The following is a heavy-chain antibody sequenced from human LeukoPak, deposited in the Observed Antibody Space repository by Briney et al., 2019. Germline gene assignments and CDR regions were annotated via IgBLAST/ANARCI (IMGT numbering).Heavy chain of an antibody. CDR2: IYHSGIT. CDR3: ARRRDWSGYYFDY. V-gene: IGHV4-30-2*01. J-gene: IGHJ4*02. D-gene: IGHD3-3*01. CDR1: GDSISSGGYY. Sequence: SETLSLTCTVSGDSISSGGYYWNWIRQPPGKGLEWIGYIYHSGITNYNPSLKSRVTISIDRSKNQFSLKLSSVSAADTAVYYCARRRDWSGYYFDYWGQGTLVTVSS.